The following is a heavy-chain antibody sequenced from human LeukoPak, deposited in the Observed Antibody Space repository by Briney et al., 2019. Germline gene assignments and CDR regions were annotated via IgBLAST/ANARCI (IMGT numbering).Heavy chain of an antibody. CDR1: GFTFSNYA. CDR3: ARDLTGAVFDF. D-gene: IGHD1-26*01. Sequence: GGSLRLSCAASGFTFSNYAMSWVRQAPGKGLEWVSLISNSGDSTYYADSVKGRFTISRDNSKNTLYLQMNSLRAEDTAVYYCARDLTGAVFDFWGQGTLVTVSS. J-gene: IGHJ4*02. CDR2: ISNSGDST. V-gene: IGHV3-23*01.